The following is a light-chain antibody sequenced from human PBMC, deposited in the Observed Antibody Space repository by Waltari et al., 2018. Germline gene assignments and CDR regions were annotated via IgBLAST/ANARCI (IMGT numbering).Light chain of an antibody. CDR1: SGHSNFA. Sequence: QLVLTQSPSASASLGASVKLTCTLSSGHSNFAIAWHQQQPAKGPRYWMKRRSDGSHSKGDGIPDRFSGSSSGAALYLTISSLQAGDEADYYCQTWGTGIQVFGGGTKLTGL. J-gene: IGLJ2*01. CDR3: QTWGTGIQV. V-gene: IGLV4-69*01. CDR2: RRSDGSH.